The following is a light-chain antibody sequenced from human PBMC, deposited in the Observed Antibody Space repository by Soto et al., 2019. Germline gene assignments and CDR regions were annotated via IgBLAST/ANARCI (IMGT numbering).Light chain of an antibody. J-gene: IGKJ1*01. Sequence: DIQLTQSPSSLSASLGDGVTITCRASQDIKKFLAWYQQRPGKVPDLLIYAASTLRSGVPSRFSGNASGTDFSFTISSLQPEDVATYYCQKYDRAPAMFGQGTKVDIK. V-gene: IGKV1-27*01. CDR1: QDIKKF. CDR3: QKYDRAPAM. CDR2: AAS.